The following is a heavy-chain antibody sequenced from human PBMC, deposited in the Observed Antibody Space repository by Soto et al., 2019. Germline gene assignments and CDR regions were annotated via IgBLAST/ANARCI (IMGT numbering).Heavy chain of an antibody. V-gene: IGHV3-48*02. J-gene: IGHJ4*02. Sequence: EVHLVESGGGLVQIGGCLRLSCAGSGFNFGDFSINWVRQGPGKGLEWVSYISGKSRSIYYAESVKGRFTISRDNARNTLSLQMNSLTDEDTAVYYCAKEGNSGWTMSVWGQGTLVTVSS. CDR1: GFNFGDFS. CDR3: AKEGNSGWTMSV. CDR2: ISGKSRSI. D-gene: IGHD6-19*01.